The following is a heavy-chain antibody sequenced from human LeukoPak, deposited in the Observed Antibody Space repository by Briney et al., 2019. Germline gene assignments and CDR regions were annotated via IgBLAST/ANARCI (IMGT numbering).Heavy chain of an antibody. CDR2: IYPGDSDT. Sequence: PGESLKISCKGSGYSFTSYWIGWVRQMPGKGLEWMGIIYPGDSDTRYSPPFQGQVTISADKSISTAYLQWSSLKASDTAMYYCARARRDYDFWSGYYTSGGEYFQHWGQGTLVTVSS. J-gene: IGHJ1*01. CDR1: GYSFTSYW. V-gene: IGHV5-51*01. D-gene: IGHD3-3*01. CDR3: ARARRDYDFWSGYYTSGGEYFQH.